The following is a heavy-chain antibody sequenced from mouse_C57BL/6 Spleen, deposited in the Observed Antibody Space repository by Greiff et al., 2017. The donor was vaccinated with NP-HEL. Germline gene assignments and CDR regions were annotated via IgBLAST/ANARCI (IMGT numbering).Heavy chain of an antibody. D-gene: IGHD2-2*01. CDR3: ARMVTKYAMDY. J-gene: IGHJ4*01. CDR2: IDPSDSET. CDR1: GYTFTSYW. V-gene: IGHV1-52*01. Sequence: QVQLKQPGAELVRPGSSVKLSCKASGYTFTSYWMHWVKQRPLQGLEWIGNIDPSDSETHYNQKFKDKATLTVDKSSSTAYMQLSSLTSEDSAVYYCARMVTKYAMDYWGQGTSVTVSS.